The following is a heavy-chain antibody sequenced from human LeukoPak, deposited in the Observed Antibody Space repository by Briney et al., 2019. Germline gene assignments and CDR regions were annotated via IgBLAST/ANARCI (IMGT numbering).Heavy chain of an antibody. CDR2: ISNSGIT. J-gene: IGHJ4*02. D-gene: IGHD6-13*01. Sequence: SETLSLTCAVSGGSISTYYWNWIRQPPGKGLEWIGYISNSGITTYNPSLKSRVTISVDSSKSQFSLKLNSVTAADTAVYYCARSGGYSSSWSLWGQGTLVTVSS. CDR3: ARSGGYSSSWSL. V-gene: IGHV4-59*01. CDR1: GGSISTYY.